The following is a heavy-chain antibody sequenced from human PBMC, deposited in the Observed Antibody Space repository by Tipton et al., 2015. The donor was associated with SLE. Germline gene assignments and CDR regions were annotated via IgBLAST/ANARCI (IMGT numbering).Heavy chain of an antibody. V-gene: IGHV4-39*01. CDR3: ARSNGNVGRFDI. J-gene: IGHJ4*02. CDR2: IYYGGSP. D-gene: IGHD2-8*01. Sequence: TLSLTCTVSGGTISSRDYLWGWVRQPPGKGLEWIGNIYYGGSPNYNPSLKSRVTIYVDTFNNRLSLKLTSVTAADTAVYYCARSNGNVGRFDIWGQGTLVTVSS. CDR1: GGTISSRDYL.